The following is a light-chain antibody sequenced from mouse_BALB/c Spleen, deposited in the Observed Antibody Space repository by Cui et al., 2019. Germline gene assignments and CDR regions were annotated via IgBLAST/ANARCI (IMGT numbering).Light chain of an antibody. V-gene: IGKV6-13*01. CDR1: QNVGTA. Sequence: DIVMTQSQKFMSTSVGDRVSITCKASQNVGTAVAWYQQKPGQSPKLLIYSASNRYTGVPDRFTGSGSGTDFTLTISNMQSEDLADYFCQQYSSYTFGGGTKQEIK. J-gene: IGKJ2*01. CDR3: QQYSSYT. CDR2: SAS.